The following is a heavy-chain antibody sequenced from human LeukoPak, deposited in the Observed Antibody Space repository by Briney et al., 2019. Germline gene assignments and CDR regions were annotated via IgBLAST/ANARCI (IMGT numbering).Heavy chain of an antibody. D-gene: IGHD4-17*01. CDR1: GGSISSYY. CDR2: IYYSGNT. CDR3: ARTNYGDRGWAFDL. Sequence: SETLSLTCTVSGGSISSYYWSWIRQPPGKGLEWIGYIYYSGNTNYNPSLKSRVTISVDTSKNQFSLRLSSVTAADTAVYYCARTNYGDRGWAFDLWGQGTMVTVSS. J-gene: IGHJ3*01. V-gene: IGHV4-59*01.